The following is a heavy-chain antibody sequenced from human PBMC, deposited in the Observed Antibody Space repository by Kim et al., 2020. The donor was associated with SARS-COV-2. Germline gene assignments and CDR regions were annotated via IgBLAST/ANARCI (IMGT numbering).Heavy chain of an antibody. J-gene: IGHJ4*02. CDR3: ARWTYYYDSSGYKRDG. D-gene: IGHD3-22*01. CDR2: ISSSSSYI. Sequence: GGSLRLSCAASGFTFSSYSMNWVRQAPGKGLEWVSSISSSSSYIYYADSVKGRFTISRDNAKNSLYLQMNSLRAEDTAVYYCARWTYYYDSSGYKRDGWGQGTLVTVSS. V-gene: IGHV3-21*01. CDR1: GFTFSSYS.